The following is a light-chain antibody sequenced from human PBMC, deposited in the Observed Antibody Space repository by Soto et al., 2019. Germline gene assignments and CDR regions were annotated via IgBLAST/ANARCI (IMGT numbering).Light chain of an antibody. Sequence: EIVLTQSPGTLPLSPGERATLSRRASQSVSSSYLAWYKQKPGPAPRLLIYGASSRATGIPDRFSVSGSGTDSTLTLSRLQPEDFAVYDCQQYGSSGTFCQVTKGEIK. V-gene: IGKV3-20*01. CDR1: QSVSSSY. J-gene: IGKJ1*01. CDR3: QQYGSSGT. CDR2: GAS.